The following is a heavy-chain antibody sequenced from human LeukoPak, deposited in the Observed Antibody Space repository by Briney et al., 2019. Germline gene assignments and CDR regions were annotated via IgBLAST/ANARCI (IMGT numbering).Heavy chain of an antibody. J-gene: IGHJ4*02. CDR1: GGSISSGDYY. CDR2: IYYSGST. D-gene: IGHD1-1*01. V-gene: IGHV4-30-4*01. CDR3: ARHVKAYNKLSPPAGPPDY. Sequence: SETLSLTCTVSGGSISSGDYYWSWIRQPPGKGLEWIGYIYYSGSTYYNPSLKSRVTISVDTSKNQFSLKLSSVTAADTAVYYCARHVKAYNKLSPPAGPPDYWGQGTLVTVSS.